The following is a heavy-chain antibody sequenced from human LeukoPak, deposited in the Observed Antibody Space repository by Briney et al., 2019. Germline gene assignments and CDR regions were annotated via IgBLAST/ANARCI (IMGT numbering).Heavy chain of an antibody. CDR2: IYYSGST. V-gene: IGHV4-59*01. D-gene: IGHD3-10*01. CDR3: AGRSGSYYVEYFQD. CDR1: GGSISSYY. J-gene: IGHJ1*01. Sequence: PSETLSLTCTVSGGSISSYYWSWIRQPPGKGLEWIGYIYYSGSTNYNPSLKSRVTISVDTSKNQFSLKLSSVTAADTAVYYCAGRSGSYYVEYFQDWGKGILVTVSS.